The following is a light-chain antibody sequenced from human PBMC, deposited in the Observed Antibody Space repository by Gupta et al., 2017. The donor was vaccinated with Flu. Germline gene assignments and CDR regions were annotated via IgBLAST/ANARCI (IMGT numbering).Light chain of an antibody. V-gene: IGKV1-39*01. J-gene: IGKJ4*01. Sequence: HFSLSALAGYSVNITCRASQSITNYLDWYQQRPGKDPKLLIYAASSVQTGVPSRFSGSGSGTDFTLTISSLQPEDVATYYCQKRNSTPFAFGRGTKVEIK. CDR3: QKRNSTPFA. CDR1: QSITNY. CDR2: AAS.